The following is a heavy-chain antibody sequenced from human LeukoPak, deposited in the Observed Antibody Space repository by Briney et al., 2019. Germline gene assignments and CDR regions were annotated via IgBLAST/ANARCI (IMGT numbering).Heavy chain of an antibody. J-gene: IGHJ3*02. CDR2: ISSSGNT. CDR1: NASISTYY. CDR3: ARVLTIFGVVISYGAFDI. V-gene: IGHV4-59*01. D-gene: IGHD3-3*01. Sequence: SETPSLTCTVFNASISTYYWSWIRQPPGKGLEWIGYISSSGNTNYNPSLKSRLSISVDTSKNQFSLRLTSVTAADTAVYYCARVLTIFGVVISYGAFDIWGQGTVVTVSS.